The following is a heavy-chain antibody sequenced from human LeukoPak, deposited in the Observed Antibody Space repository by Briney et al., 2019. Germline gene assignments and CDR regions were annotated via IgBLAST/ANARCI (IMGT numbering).Heavy chain of an antibody. CDR2: IYYSGST. CDR1: GGSISSSSYY. Sequence: SETLSLTCTVSGGSISSSSYYWGWIRQPPGKGLEWIGSIYYSGSTYYNPSLKSRVTISVDTSKNQFSLKLSSVTAADTAMYYCARHVVVVAATRYNWFDPWGQGTLVTVSS. V-gene: IGHV4-39*01. CDR3: ARHVVVVAATRYNWFDP. D-gene: IGHD2-15*01. J-gene: IGHJ5*02.